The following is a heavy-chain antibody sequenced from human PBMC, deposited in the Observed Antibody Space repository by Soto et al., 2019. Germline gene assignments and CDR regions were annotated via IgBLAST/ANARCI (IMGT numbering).Heavy chain of an antibody. D-gene: IGHD2-21*02. Sequence: QVQLVQSGAEVKKPGASVKVSCKASGYTFTSYDINWVRQATGQGLEWMGWMNPNSGNTGYAQKFQGRVNMTRNTSISTAYMELSSLRSEDTAVYYCAGVGDKYYYYYGMDVWGQGTTVTVSS. CDR2: MNPNSGNT. CDR3: AGVGDKYYYYYGMDV. CDR1: GYTFTSYD. V-gene: IGHV1-8*01. J-gene: IGHJ6*02.